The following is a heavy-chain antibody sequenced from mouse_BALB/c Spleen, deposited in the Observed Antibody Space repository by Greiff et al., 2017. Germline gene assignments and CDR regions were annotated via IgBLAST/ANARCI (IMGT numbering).Heavy chain of an antibody. V-gene: IGHV5-12-1*01. CDR2: ISSGGGST. CDR3: ASFDSFYYAMDY. Sequence: EVKVEESGGGLVKPGGSLKLSCAASGFAFSSYDMSWVRQTPEKRLEWVAYISSGGGSTYYPDTVKGRFTISRDNAKNTLYLQMSSLKSEDTAMYYCASFDSFYYAMDYWGQGTSVTVSS. D-gene: IGHD2-13*01. J-gene: IGHJ4*01. CDR1: GFAFSSYD.